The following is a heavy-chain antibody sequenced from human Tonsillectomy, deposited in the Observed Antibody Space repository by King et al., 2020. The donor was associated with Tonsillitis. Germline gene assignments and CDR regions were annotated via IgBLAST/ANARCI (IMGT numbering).Heavy chain of an antibody. D-gene: IGHD3-22*01. J-gene: IGHJ3*02. CDR1: GFTFRTYS. V-gene: IGHV3-21*01. CDR3: ARYLSGDSSGYDAFDI. CDR2: ISSTSSYI. Sequence: VQLVESGGDLVKPGGSLRLSCAASGFTFRTYSMNWVRQAPGKGLEWVSSISSTSSYIYYADSLKGRFTISRDNAKNSLFLQMNSLRAEDTAVYYCARYLSGDSSGYDAFDIWGQGTMVTVSS.